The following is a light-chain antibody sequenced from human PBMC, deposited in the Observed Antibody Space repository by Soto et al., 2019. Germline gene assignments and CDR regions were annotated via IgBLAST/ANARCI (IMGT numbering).Light chain of an antibody. V-gene: IGLV2-11*01. Sequence: QPRPAFRAPRQAVPPFFTGTSPDVGGYDYVSWYQQHPGKAPKLMIYDVRERPSGVPDRVSGSKSGNTASLTISGLQAEDEADYYCCSYAGSHTYVFGTGTKVTVL. CDR2: DVR. CDR3: CSYAGSHTYV. J-gene: IGLJ1*01. CDR1: SPDVGGYDY.